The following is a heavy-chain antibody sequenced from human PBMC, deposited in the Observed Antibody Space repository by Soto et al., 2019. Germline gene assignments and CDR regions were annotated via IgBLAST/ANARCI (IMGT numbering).Heavy chain of an antibody. CDR3: ARDGWGHSNSAYGMDV. Sequence: GGSLRLSCAASGFTFSSYGMHWVRQAPGKGLEWVAVIWYDGSNKYYADSVKGRFTISRDNSKNTLYLQMNSLRAEDTAVYYCARDGWGHSNSAYGMDVWGQGTTVTVSS. CDR2: IWYDGSNK. J-gene: IGHJ6*02. D-gene: IGHD4-4*01. CDR1: GFTFSSYG. V-gene: IGHV3-33*01.